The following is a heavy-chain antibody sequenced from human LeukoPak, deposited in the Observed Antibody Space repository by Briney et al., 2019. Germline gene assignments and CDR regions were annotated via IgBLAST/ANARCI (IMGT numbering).Heavy chain of an antibody. D-gene: IGHD1-26*01. CDR2: ISYDGSNK. CDR1: GLTFSTYG. V-gene: IGHV3-30*18. Sequence: GGSLRLSCAASGLTFSTYGMHWVRQAPGKGLEWVAVISYDGSNKYFADSVKGRFTISRDNFKNTLYLQMNSLRAEDTGLYYCAKDYSGNYYRLDVWGQGTTVTVSS. CDR3: AKDYSGNYYRLDV. J-gene: IGHJ6*02.